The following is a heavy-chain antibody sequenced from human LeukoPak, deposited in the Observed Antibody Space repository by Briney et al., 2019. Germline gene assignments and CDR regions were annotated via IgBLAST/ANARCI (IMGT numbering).Heavy chain of an antibody. CDR2: ISSSSSYI. CDR1: GITFSSYS. V-gene: IGHV3-21*01. Sequence: GGSLRLSCAASGITFSSYSMNWVRQAPGKGLELVSSISSSSSYIYYADSVKGRFTISRDNAKNSLYLQMNSLRAEDTAVYYCARVRLLWFGELLYYYYGMDVWGQGTTVTVSS. D-gene: IGHD3-10*01. CDR3: ARVRLLWFGELLYYYYGMDV. J-gene: IGHJ6*02.